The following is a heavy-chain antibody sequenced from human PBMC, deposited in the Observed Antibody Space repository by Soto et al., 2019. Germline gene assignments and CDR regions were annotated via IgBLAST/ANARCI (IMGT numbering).Heavy chain of an antibody. Sequence: QLQLQESGPGLVKPSETLSLTCTVSGGSISSSSYYWGWIRQPPGKGLEWIGSIYYSGITYYNPSLKSRVTVTVDTSKNLFSLKLSSVTAADTAVYYCARQPVGSSSWYFVYWGQGTLVTVSS. D-gene: IGHD6-13*01. CDR1: GGSISSSSYY. CDR2: IYYSGIT. CDR3: ARQPVGSSSWYFVY. J-gene: IGHJ4*02. V-gene: IGHV4-39*01.